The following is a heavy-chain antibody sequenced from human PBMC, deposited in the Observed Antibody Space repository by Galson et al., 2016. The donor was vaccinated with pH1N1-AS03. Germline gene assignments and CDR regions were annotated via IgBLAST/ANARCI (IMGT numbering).Heavy chain of an antibody. CDR3: ARNSDSLGAFDV. V-gene: IGHV1-69*05. CDR1: GGTFDNHP. D-gene: IGHD1-7*01. Sequence: SCKASGGTFDNHPINWVRQAPGQGLEWMGGLIPIFGTTNYAPKYQGRVTFTTDDSTTTVYMELSNLRSEDTAVYYCARNSDSLGAFDVWGQGTLLSVSS. CDR2: LIPIFGTT. J-gene: IGHJ3*01.